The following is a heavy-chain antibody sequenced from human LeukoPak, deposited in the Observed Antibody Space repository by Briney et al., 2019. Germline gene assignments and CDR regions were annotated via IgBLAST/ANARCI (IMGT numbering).Heavy chain of an antibody. V-gene: IGHV3-23*01. D-gene: IGHD4-23*01. Sequence: GGSLRLSCAASGFTFSSHALSWVRQAPVKGLEWVSAISVGGDSTYYADSVKGRFTISRDNSKNTLFLQMNSLRAEDTAVYYCAKHHYGGNSEYDCWGQGTLVTVSS. CDR2: ISVGGDST. CDR3: AKHHYGGNSEYDC. J-gene: IGHJ4*02. CDR1: GFTFSSHA.